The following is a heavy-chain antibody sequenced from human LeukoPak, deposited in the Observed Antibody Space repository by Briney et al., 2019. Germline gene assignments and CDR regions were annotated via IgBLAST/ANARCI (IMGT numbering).Heavy chain of an antibody. CDR2: FHNSGTS. CDR1: DDSISDYY. D-gene: IGHD3-16*01. J-gene: IGHJ4*02. Sequence: RSETLSLTCTVSDDSISDYYRGWIRQPPGKGLEWIGYFHNSGTSTYNPSLKSRVTISADTSKNQFSLKLNSLTTTDTAAYYCTRGAGWLIDYWGQGILVTVSS. CDR3: TRGAGWLIDY. V-gene: IGHV4-59*01.